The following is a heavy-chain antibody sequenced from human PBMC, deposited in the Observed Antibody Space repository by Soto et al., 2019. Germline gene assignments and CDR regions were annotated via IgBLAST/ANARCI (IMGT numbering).Heavy chain of an antibody. CDR3: AKGNYDISGLSLNWFDP. V-gene: IGHV1-8*01. CDR2: MNPNSGNT. J-gene: IGHJ5*02. D-gene: IGHD3-22*01. Sequence: GASVKVSCKASGYTFTSHDINWVRQATGQGLEWMGWMNPNSGNTGYAQKFQGRVTMTRNTSISTAYMELSSLRSEDTAVYYCAKGNYDISGLSLNWFDPWGQGTLVTVSS. CDR1: GYTFTSHD.